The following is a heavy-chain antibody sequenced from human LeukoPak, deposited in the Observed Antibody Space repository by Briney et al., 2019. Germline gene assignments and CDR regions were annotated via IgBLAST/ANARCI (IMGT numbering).Heavy chain of an antibody. J-gene: IGHJ4*02. Sequence: PSQTLSLTCAVSGGSISSGGYSWSWIRQPPGKGLEWIGYIYHSGSTYYNPSLKSRVTISVDRSKNQFSLKLSSVTAADTAVYYCARAVGYCSGGSCIRFDYWGQGTLVTVSS. D-gene: IGHD2-15*01. CDR2: IYHSGST. CDR3: ARAVGYCSGGSCIRFDY. CDR1: GGSISSGGYS. V-gene: IGHV4-30-2*01.